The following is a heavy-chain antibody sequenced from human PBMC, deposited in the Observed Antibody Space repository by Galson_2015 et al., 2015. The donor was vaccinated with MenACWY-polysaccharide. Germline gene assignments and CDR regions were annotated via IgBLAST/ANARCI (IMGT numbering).Heavy chain of an antibody. J-gene: IGHJ5*02. D-gene: IGHD2-21*01. V-gene: IGHV3-30-3*01. Sequence: SLRLSCAASGFTFSRYAMHWVRQAPGKGLEWVAVISYDATNKYYAESVKGRFSISRDNSKNTMYVQMNDLRAEDTATYYCARDPRNCGLDPWGQGTLVTVSS. CDR1: GFTFSRYA. CDR2: ISYDATNK. CDR3: ARDPRNCGLDP.